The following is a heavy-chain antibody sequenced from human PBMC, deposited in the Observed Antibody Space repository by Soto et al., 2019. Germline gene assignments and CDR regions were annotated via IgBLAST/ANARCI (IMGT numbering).Heavy chain of an antibody. V-gene: IGHV3-53*01. J-gene: IGHJ4*02. CDR3: GARAGGGAY. CDR2: IYSGGYT. D-gene: IGHD3-10*01. Sequence: EVQLVESGGGLIQPGGSLRLSCAVSGFTVSNNYMSWVRQAPGKGLEGVSVIYSGGYTAYGDSVKGRFTISRDNSKNTLYLQKKSLRPDGPAAYFGGARAGGGAYWGQGTLVTVSS. CDR1: GFTVSNNY.